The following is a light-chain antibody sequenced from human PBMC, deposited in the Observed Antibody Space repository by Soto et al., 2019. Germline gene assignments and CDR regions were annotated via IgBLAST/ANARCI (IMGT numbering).Light chain of an antibody. J-gene: IGLJ1*01. V-gene: IGLV2-14*01. CDR3: SSYTRVNASAGV. CDR1: TADIGSYNR. CDR2: EVT. Sequence: QSALTQPASVSGSPGQSVTMSCTGTTADIGSYNRVSWYHQHPGKAPKLMIYEVTDQPSGVSNRVSGSKSGNTAALTISGLQAEDEAEYYCSSYTRVNASAGVFGTGTKLTVL.